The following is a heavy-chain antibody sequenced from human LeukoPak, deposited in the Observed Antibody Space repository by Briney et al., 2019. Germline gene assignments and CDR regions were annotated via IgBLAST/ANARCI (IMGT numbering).Heavy chain of an antibody. V-gene: IGHV1-46*01. D-gene: IGHD1-26*01. CDR3: AKGGKWDVTPFDY. CDR1: GYTFTSYY. CDR2: ISPSAGTT. Sequence: GASVKVSCKASGYTFTSYYIHWVRQAPGQGLEWMGFISPSAGTTSYPQMFQGIVTMTRDTSTSTVYMELSSLRSEDTAVYYCAKGGKWDVTPFDYWGQGTLVTVSS. J-gene: IGHJ4*02.